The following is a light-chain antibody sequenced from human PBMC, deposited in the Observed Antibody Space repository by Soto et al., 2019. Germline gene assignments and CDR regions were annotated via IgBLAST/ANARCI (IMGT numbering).Light chain of an antibody. CDR1: QSVSSSY. CDR2: GAS. CDR3: QQYGSSPPIT. J-gene: IGKJ4*01. Sequence: IVMTQSPATLSVSPGERSTLSCSSSQSVSSSYLAWYQQKPGQAPRLLIYGASSRATGIPDRFSGSGSGTDFTLTISRLEPEDFAVYYCQQYGSSPPITFGGGTKVHIK. V-gene: IGKV3-20*01.